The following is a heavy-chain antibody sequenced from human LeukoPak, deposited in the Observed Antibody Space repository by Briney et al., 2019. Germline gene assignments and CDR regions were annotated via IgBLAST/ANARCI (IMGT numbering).Heavy chain of an antibody. J-gene: IGHJ4*02. CDR3: ARAFWSGYPGFDY. CDR2: IIPIFGTA. Sequence: GASVKVSCKASGGTFSSYAISWVRQAPGQGLEWMGGIIPIFGTANYAQKLQGRVTLTTDTSTSTAYMELRSLRSDDTAVYYCARAFWSGYPGFDYWGQGTLVTVSS. V-gene: IGHV1-69*05. CDR1: GGTFSSYA. D-gene: IGHD3-3*01.